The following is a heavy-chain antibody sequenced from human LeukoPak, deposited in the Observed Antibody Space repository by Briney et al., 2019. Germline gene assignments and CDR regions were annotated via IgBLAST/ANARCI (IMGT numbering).Heavy chain of an antibody. J-gene: IGHJ4*02. CDR2: IYHTGTT. D-gene: IGHD5-12*01. Sequence: SETLSLTSAVSSVPISGGDNSWSSLRQRPERGRGWIGYIYHTGTTYYNPSLKSRVAISLDRSKNQFSLKLTSVTAADAGVYYCASRYSGYDPLGYWGQGTLVTVSS. CDR1: SVPISGGDNS. CDR3: ASRYSGYDPLGY. V-gene: IGHV4-30-2*01.